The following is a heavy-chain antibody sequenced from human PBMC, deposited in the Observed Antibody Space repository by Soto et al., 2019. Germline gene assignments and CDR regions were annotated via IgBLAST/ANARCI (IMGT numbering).Heavy chain of an antibody. CDR1: GGSISSGDYF. D-gene: IGHD4-4*01. CDR3: ARNPAVTISNYYTMDV. Sequence: LSLTCTVSGGSISSGDYFWSWIRQPPGKGLEWIGYIYYTGSTYYTPSLRSRVTIEVDTSKDQFPLSLTSVTAADTAIYYCARNPAVTISNYYTMDVWGQGTTVTVSS. CDR2: IYYTGST. V-gene: IGHV4-30-4*01. J-gene: IGHJ6*02.